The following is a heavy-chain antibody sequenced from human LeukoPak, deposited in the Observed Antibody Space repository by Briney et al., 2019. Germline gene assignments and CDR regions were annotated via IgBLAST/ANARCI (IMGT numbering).Heavy chain of an antibody. D-gene: IGHD5-12*01. V-gene: IGHV1-69*05. Sequence: ASVKVSCKASGDTFSSYAISWVRQAPGQGLEWMGGIIPIFGTADYAQKFQGRVTITTDESTSTAYMELSSLRSEDTAVYYCARGDGYDLFYFDYWGQGTLVTVSS. CDR2: IIPIFGTA. J-gene: IGHJ4*02. CDR1: GDTFSSYA. CDR3: ARGDGYDLFYFDY.